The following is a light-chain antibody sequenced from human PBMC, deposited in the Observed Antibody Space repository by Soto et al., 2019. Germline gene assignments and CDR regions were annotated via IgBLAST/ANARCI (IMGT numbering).Light chain of an antibody. J-gene: IGLJ1*01. V-gene: IGLV2-8*01. CDR3: CSFAGGTHLV. CDR1: RRDIGGYDF. CDR2: EVT. Sequence: QSVLIQPPSASGSPGQSVTISCTGTRRDIGGYDFVSWYQQHPGKAPKLLISEVTKRPSGVPDRFSGSKSGNTASLTISGLQSDDEADYYCCSFAGGTHLVFGTGTRSP.